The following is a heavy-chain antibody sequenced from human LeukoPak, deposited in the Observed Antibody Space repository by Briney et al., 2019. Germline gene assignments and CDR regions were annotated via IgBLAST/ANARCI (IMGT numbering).Heavy chain of an antibody. J-gene: IGHJ6*03. CDR2: IYTSGST. D-gene: IGHD3-10*01. V-gene: IGHV4-4*07. Sequence: SETLSLTCAVYGGSFSGYYWSWIRQPAGKGLEWIGRIYTSGSTNYNPSLKSRVTMSVDTSKNQFSLKLSSVTAADTAVYYCARERAYYYGSGSLIYYYYYMDVWGKGTTVTISS. CDR1: GGSFSGYY. CDR3: ARERAYYYGSGSLIYYYYYMDV.